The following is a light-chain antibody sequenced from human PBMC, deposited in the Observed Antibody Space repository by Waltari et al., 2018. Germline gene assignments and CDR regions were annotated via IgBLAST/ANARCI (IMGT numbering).Light chain of an antibody. J-gene: IGLJ2*01. CDR1: SSDVCGYNY. CDR2: DVS. CDR3: SSYISSDTLEL. Sequence: HSALTQPASVSGSPGQSITLSCTGTSSDVCGYNYVSWYQQHPGKAPKLMIYDVSNRPSGVSNRFSGSKSGNTASLTISGLQAEDEADYYCSSYISSDTLELFGGGTSLTVL. V-gene: IGLV2-14*03.